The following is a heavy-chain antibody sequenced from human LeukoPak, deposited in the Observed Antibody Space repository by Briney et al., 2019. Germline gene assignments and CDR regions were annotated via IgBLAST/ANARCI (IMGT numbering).Heavy chain of an antibody. Sequence: GASVKVSCKTFGYTFTSYYIHWVRQAPGQGLEWMGIINPSDGRATYTQKFQGRVTMSRDTSTSTLYLDLSSLASEDAAVYYCARQAVPTGWFFYYWGQGTLVTVSS. CDR2: INPSDGRA. V-gene: IGHV1-46*01. CDR1: GYTFTSYY. CDR3: ARQAVPTGWFFYY. J-gene: IGHJ4*02. D-gene: IGHD4-17*01.